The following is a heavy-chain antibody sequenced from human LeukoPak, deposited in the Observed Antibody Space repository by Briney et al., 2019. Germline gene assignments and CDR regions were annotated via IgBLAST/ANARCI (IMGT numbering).Heavy chain of an antibody. CDR2: ISDTHYT. D-gene: IGHD3-9*01. V-gene: IGHV4-61*08. CDR1: GASITDDDFY. J-gene: IGHJ4*02. CDR3: AREGNQISTGYPRNFDH. Sequence: SSETLSLTCSISGASITDDDFYWSWIRQSPGKGLDWIGYISDTHYTFYNPSVRSRVTISLDTSKKQFSLELTSVTPADTALYYCAREGNQISTGYPRNFDHWGQGILVTVSS.